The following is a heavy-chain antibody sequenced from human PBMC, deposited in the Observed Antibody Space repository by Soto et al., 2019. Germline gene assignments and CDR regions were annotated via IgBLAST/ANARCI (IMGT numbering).Heavy chain of an antibody. Sequence: SETLSLTCAVCGGSFSGYYWSWIRQPPGKGLEWIGEINHSGSTNYNPSLKSRVTISVDTSKNQFSLKLSSVTAADTAVYYCARDGYCSSTSCYGDDAFDIWGQGTMVTVSS. V-gene: IGHV4-34*01. D-gene: IGHD2-2*03. CDR2: INHSGST. CDR1: GGSFSGYY. CDR3: ARDGYCSSTSCYGDDAFDI. J-gene: IGHJ3*02.